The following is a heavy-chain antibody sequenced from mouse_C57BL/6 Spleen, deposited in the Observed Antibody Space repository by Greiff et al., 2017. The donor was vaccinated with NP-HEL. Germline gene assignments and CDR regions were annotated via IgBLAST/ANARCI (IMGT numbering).Heavy chain of an antibody. Sequence: VQLQQSGAELVRPGASVTLSCKASGYTFTDYEMHWVKQTPVHGLEWIGAIDPETGGTAYNQKFKGKAILTADKYSSTAYMELRSLTSEDSAVYYCTSRNWAYYCDYWGQGTTLTVSS. V-gene: IGHV1-15*01. J-gene: IGHJ2*01. CDR2: IDPETGGT. CDR3: TSRNWAYYCDY. CDR1: GYTFTDYE. D-gene: IGHD4-1*01.